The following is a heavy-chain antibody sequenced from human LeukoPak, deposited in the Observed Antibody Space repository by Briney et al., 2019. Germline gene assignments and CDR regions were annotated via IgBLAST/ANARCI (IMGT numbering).Heavy chain of an antibody. CDR1: GFTFTGHY. CDR2: ISANTGVT. CDR3: ARARSVGATGARFDY. J-gene: IGHJ4*02. Sequence: ASVKVSCKTSGFTFTGHYMHWLRQAPGQGLEWMGWISANTGVTHYAVKFQGRVTMTRDTSISTAYMELSRLRSDDTAVYYCARARSVGATGARFDYWGQGTLVTVSS. V-gene: IGHV1-2*02. D-gene: IGHD1-26*01.